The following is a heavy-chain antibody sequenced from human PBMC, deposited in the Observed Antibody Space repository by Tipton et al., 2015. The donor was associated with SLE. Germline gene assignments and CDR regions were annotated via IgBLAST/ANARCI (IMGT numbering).Heavy chain of an antibody. V-gene: IGHV4-39*07. CDR1: GGSISSSSYY. Sequence: TLSLTCTVSGGSISSSSYYWGWIRQPPGKGLEWIGSIYYSGSTYYNPSLKSRVTISVDTSKNQFSLKLSSVTAADTAVYYCAREGGRGYSYGYSWFDPWGQGSLVTVSS. D-gene: IGHD5-18*01. CDR3: AREGGRGYSYGYSWFDP. J-gene: IGHJ5*02. CDR2: IYYSGST.